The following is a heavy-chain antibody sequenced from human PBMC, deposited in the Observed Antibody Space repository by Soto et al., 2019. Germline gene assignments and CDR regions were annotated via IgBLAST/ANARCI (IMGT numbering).Heavy chain of an antibody. CDR3: ARVSASIVVVPDYGMDV. V-gene: IGHV1-18*04. CDR1: GYTFISHG. D-gene: IGHD2-15*01. J-gene: IGHJ6*02. Sequence: QVQLVQSGVEVKKPGASVKVSCKASGYTFISHGISWVRQARGQGLEWMGWISGKNGNTKYAQEVQGRVTLTTDTSTRTAYMELRSLRSDDTAVYYCARVSASIVVVPDYGMDVWGQGTTVTVSS. CDR2: ISGKNGNT.